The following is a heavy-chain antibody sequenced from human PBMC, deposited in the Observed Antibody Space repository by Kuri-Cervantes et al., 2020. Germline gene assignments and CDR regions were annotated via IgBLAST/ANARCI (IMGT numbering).Heavy chain of an antibody. CDR3: AKDRSRIVVGWFDP. J-gene: IGHJ5*02. CDR1: GFTFSNAW. D-gene: IGHD2-2*01. Sequence: GESLKISCAASGFTFSNAWMSWVRQAPGKGLEWVSAISGSGGSTYYADSVKGRFTISRDNSKNTLYLQMNSLRAEDTAVYYCAKDRSRIVVGWFDPWGQGTLVTVSS. V-gene: IGHV3-23*01. CDR2: ISGSGGST.